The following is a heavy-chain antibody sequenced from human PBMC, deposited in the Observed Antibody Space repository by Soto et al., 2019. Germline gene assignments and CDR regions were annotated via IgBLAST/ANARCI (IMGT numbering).Heavy chain of an antibody. V-gene: IGHV4-31*03. CDR2: IYYSGST. Sequence: SETLSLTCTVSGGSISSGGYYWNWIRQHPGKGLEWIGYIYYSGSTYYNTSLKSRVKISVDTSKNQLSLKLSSVTAADTAVYYCARSVFPWGQGTLATVS. CDR3: ARSVFP. CDR1: GGSISSGGYY. J-gene: IGHJ5*02.